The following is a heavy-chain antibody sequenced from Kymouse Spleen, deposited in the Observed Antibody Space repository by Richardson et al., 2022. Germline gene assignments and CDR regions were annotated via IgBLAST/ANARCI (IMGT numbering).Heavy chain of an antibody. D-gene: IGHD1-7*01. CDR1: GGSVSSGSYY. CDR3: ARGEYNWNYAGLLLLLRYGR. J-gene: IGHJ6*02. Sequence: QVQLQESGPGLVKPSETLSLTCTVSGGSVSSGSYYWSWIRQPPGKGLEWIGYIYYSGSTNYNPSLKSRVTISVDTSKNQFSLKLSSVTAADTAVYYCARGEYNWNYAGLLLLLRYGRLGPRDHGHRLL. V-gene: IGHV4-61*01. CDR2: IYYSGST.